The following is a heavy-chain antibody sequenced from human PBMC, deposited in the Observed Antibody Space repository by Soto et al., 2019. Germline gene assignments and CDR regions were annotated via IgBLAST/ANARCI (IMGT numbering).Heavy chain of an antibody. Sequence: GGSLRLSCAASGFAFNNYDMHWVRQAPGKGLEWVAGISYDGFNEYSADSVKGRFTISRDNSKNTVYLQMNSLRAEDTAFYSCAKALGDDYRDSRGYYLGTFDVWGRGTMVTVSS. CDR3: AKALGDDYRDSRGYYLGTFDV. J-gene: IGHJ3*01. CDR1: GFAFNNYD. V-gene: IGHV3-30*18. D-gene: IGHD3-22*01. CDR2: ISYDGFNE.